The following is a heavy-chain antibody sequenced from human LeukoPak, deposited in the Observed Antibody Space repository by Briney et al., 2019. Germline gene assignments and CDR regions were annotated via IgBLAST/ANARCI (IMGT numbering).Heavy chain of an antibody. CDR1: GFTFSSYA. J-gene: IGHJ6*03. Sequence: PGGSLRLSCAASGFTFSSYAMSWVRQAPGKGLEWVSAISGSGGSTYYADSVKGRFTISRDNSKNTLYLQMNSLRAEDTAVYYCAKDNHDSSGYYFSYYYYYMDVWGKGTTVTVSS. CDR2: ISGSGGST. D-gene: IGHD3-22*01. V-gene: IGHV3-23*01. CDR3: AKDNHDSSGYYFSYYYYYMDV.